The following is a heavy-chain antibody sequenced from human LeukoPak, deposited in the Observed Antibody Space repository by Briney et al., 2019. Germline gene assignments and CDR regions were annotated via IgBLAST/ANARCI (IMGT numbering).Heavy chain of an antibody. CDR2: ISSSSSTI. V-gene: IGHV3-48*01. CDR3: ARDLFGVVITTPDPYYYMDV. J-gene: IGHJ6*03. CDR1: GFTFSSYS. D-gene: IGHD3-3*01. Sequence: PGGSLRLSCAASGFTFSSYSMNWVRQAPGKGLEWVSYISSSSSTIYYADSVKGRSTISRDNAKNSLYLQMNSLRAEDTAVYYCARDLFGVVITTPDPYYYMDVWGKGTTVTVPS.